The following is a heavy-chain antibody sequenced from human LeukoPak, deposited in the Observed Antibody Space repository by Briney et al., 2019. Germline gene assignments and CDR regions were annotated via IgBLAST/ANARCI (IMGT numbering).Heavy chain of an antibody. D-gene: IGHD3-10*01. J-gene: IGHJ4*02. V-gene: IGHV4-4*02. CDR1: GDSITSHNW. CDR2: IYHSGTT. CDR3: ASCLFDYYYFDQ. Sequence: SETLSLTCAVSGDSITSHNWWSWVRQSPGKGLEWIGEIYHSGTTNYSPSLKSRVTISVDKSKNQLSLRLTSVTAADTAVYFCASCLFDYYYFDQWGQGALVTVSS.